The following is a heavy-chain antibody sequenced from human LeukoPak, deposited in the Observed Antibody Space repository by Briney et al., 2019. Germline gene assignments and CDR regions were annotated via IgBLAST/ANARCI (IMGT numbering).Heavy chain of an antibody. J-gene: IGHJ4*02. V-gene: IGHV1-2*02. CDR1: GYTFTGYY. Sequence: ASVKVSCKASGYTFTGYYMHWVRQAPGQGLEWMGWINPNSGGTNYAQKFQGRVTMTRDTSISTAYMELSRLRSDDAAVYYCARGYCSTTSCPSGDYWGQGTLVTVSS. CDR2: INPNSGGT. D-gene: IGHD2-2*01. CDR3: ARGYCSTTSCPSGDY.